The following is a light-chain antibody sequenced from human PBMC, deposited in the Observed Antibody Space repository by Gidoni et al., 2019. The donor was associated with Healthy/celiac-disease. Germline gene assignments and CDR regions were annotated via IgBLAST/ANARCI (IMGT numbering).Light chain of an antibody. CDR2: AAS. J-gene: IGKJ1*01. CDR3: QQSYSTPPGT. CDR1: QSISSY. V-gene: IGKV1-39*01. Sequence: DIQMTQSPSSLSASVGDRVTITCRASQSISSYLNWYQQKPGKAPKLLIYAASSLQSGVPSRFSGSGSGTEFTLTISSLQPEDFETYYCQQSYSTPPGTFGQGTKVEIK.